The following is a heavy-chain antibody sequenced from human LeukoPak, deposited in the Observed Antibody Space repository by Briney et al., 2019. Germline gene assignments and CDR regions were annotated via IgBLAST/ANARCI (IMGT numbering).Heavy chain of an antibody. CDR2: IIPIFGTA. CDR3: ARASYNWNYRYYYYGMDV. CDR1: GGTFSSYA. D-gene: IGHD1-7*01. J-gene: IGHJ6*02. V-gene: IGHV1-69*13. Sequence: SVTVSCTASGGTFSSYAISWVRQAPGQGLEWMGGIIPIFGTANYAQKFQGRVTITADESTSTAYMELSSLRSEDTAVYYCARASYNWNYRYYYYGMDVWGQGTTVTVSS.